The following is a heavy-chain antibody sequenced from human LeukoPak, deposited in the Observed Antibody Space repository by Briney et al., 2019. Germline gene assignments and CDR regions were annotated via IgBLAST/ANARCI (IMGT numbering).Heavy chain of an antibody. CDR2: IYYSGST. J-gene: IGHJ4*02. Sequence: IPSDTLSLTCTVSGGSISSVGYYWSWIRQHPGKGLEWIGYIYYSGSTYYNPSLKSRVTISVDTSKNQFSLKLSSVTAADTAVYYCARGGTLPDGGYDYWGQGTLVTVSS. CDR3: ARGGTLPDGGYDY. CDR1: GGSISSVGYY. V-gene: IGHV4-31*03. D-gene: IGHD5-12*01.